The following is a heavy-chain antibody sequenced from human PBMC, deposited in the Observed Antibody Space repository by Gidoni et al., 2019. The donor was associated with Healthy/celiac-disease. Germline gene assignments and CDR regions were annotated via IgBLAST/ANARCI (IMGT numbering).Heavy chain of an antibody. Sequence: EVQLVQSGAEVKKPGESLKISCKGSGYSFTSYWIGWVRQMPGKGLEWMGIIYPGDSDTRYSPSFQGQVTISADKSISTAYLQWSSLKASDTAMYYCARHDQRMSYLQSLYYYYGMDVWGQGTTVTVSS. CDR1: GYSFTSYW. CDR2: IYPGDSDT. D-gene: IGHD2-15*01. J-gene: IGHJ6*02. CDR3: ARHDQRMSYLQSLYYYYGMDV. V-gene: IGHV5-51*01.